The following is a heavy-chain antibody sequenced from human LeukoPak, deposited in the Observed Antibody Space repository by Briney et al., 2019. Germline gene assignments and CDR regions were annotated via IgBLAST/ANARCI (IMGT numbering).Heavy chain of an antibody. CDR2: INPNSGGT. D-gene: IGHD3-22*01. CDR3: ARRLVYYYYGMDV. J-gene: IGHJ6*02. CDR1: GYTFTGYY. V-gene: IGHV1-2*02. Sequence: ASVKVSCKASGYTFTGYYMHWVRQALGQGLEWMGWINPNSGGTNYAQKFQGRVTMTRDTSISTAYMELSRLRSDDTAVYYCARRLVYYYYGMDVWGQGTTVTVSS.